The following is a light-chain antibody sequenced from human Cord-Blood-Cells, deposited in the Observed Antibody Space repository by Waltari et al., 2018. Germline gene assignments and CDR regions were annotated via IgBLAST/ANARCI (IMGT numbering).Light chain of an antibody. CDR3: QQYGSSPLYT. CDR2: GAS. CDR1: QRVSSSY. V-gene: IGKV3-20*01. Sequence: EIVLTQSPGTLSLSPGERATLSCRASQRVSSSYLAWHQQKPGQVPRLLIYGASSRATGIPDRFSGSGSGTDFTLTISRLEPEDFAVYYCQQYGSSPLYTFGQGTKLEIK. J-gene: IGKJ2*01.